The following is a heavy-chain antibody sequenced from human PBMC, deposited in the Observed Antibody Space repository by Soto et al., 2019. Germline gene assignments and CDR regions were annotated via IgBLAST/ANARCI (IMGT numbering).Heavy chain of an antibody. V-gene: IGHV1-2*04. Sequence: ASVKVSCKASGYTFTDYYMHCVRQAPGQGLEWMGWINPNSGGTNYAQIFQGWVTMTRDTSISTAYMELSRLRSDDTAVYYCATQRDYGDYGAFDYWGQGTLVTVSS. J-gene: IGHJ4*02. CDR1: GYTFTDYY. D-gene: IGHD4-17*01. CDR2: INPNSGGT. CDR3: ATQRDYGDYGAFDY.